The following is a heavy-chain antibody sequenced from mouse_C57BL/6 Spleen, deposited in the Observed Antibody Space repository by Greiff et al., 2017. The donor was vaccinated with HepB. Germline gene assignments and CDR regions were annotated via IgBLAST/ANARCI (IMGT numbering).Heavy chain of an antibody. CDR3: DSDYSNYPFAY. Sequence: VMLVESGPGLVAPSQSLSITCTVSGFSLTSYGVDWVRQSPGKGLEWLGVIWGVGSTNYNSALKYRLSISKDNSKSQVFLKMNSLQTEDTAMYYCDSDYSNYPFAYWGQGTLVTVSA. D-gene: IGHD2-5*01. V-gene: IGHV2-6*01. J-gene: IGHJ3*01. CDR1: GFSLTSYG. CDR2: IWGVGST.